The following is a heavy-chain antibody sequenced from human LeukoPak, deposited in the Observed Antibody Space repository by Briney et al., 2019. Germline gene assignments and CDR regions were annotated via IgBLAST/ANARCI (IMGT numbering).Heavy chain of an antibody. V-gene: IGHV1-46*01. CDR1: GYTFTDYY. J-gene: IGHJ5*02. Sequence: GASVKVSCKASGYTFTDYYMHWVRQAPGQGLEWMGIINPSGGSTTYAQKFQGRVTMTRDTSTSTVYMELSSLRSEDTAVYYCARETTLRYFAAWGQGTLVTVSS. CDR3: ARETTLRYFAA. D-gene: IGHD3-9*01. CDR2: INPSGGST.